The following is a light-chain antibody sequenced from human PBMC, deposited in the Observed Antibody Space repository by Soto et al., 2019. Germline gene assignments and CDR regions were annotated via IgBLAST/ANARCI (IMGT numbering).Light chain of an antibody. V-gene: IGKV1-5*03. J-gene: IGKJ2*01. Sequence: DIQMTQSPSTLSASVGDTVTITCRASQSISNWLAWYQQKPGTAPKVLIYNKSNLENGVPSRFSGSGSGTEFTLAISSLQPDDFATYYCQQYNSLSHTFGQGTKLDIK. CDR2: NKS. CDR1: QSISNW. CDR3: QQYNSLSHT.